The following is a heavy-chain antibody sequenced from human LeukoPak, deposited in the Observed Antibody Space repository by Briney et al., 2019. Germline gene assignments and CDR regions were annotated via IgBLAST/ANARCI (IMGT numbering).Heavy chain of an antibody. Sequence: PSETLSLTCTVSGGSISNYYWNWIRQPPGKGLEWIGYIYYSGTTNYNPSLTSRVTISVDTSKNQFSLKLSSVTAADTAVYYCARLHSDYYAVSAYCPYYFDYWGQGTLVTVSS. J-gene: IGHJ4*02. V-gene: IGHV4-59*12. CDR2: IYYSGTT. D-gene: IGHD3-22*01. CDR1: GGSISNYY. CDR3: ARLHSDYYAVSAYCPYYFDY.